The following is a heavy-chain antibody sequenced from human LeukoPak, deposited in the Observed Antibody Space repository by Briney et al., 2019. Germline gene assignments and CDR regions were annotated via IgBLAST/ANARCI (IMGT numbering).Heavy chain of an antibody. D-gene: IGHD3-22*01. CDR1: RFTFSNYT. V-gene: IGHV3-21*01. CDR3: AIGLTGDYYYDSSAYFPYNWFDP. J-gene: IGHJ5*02. Sequence: GGSLRLACAASRFTFSNYTMNWVRQAPGKGLEWVSSISTSSSYIFYADSVKGRFTICRDNAKNSLYLQMNSLRAEDTAVYCCAIGLTGDYYYDSSAYFPYNWFDPWGQGTLVTVSS. CDR2: ISTSSSYI.